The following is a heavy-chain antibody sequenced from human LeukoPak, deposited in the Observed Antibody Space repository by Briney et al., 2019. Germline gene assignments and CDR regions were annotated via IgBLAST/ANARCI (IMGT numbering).Heavy chain of an antibody. D-gene: IGHD6-13*01. CDR1: GYTFTSYA. CDR3: ARGRIRGIAAAAANWFDP. J-gene: IGHJ5*02. V-gene: IGHV7-4-1*02. Sequence: GASVKVSCKASGYTFTSYAMNWVRQAPGQGLEWMGWINTNTGNPTYAQGFTGRSVFSLDTSVSTAYLQISSLKAEDTAVYYCARGRIRGIAAAAANWFDPWGQGTLVTVSS. CDR2: INTNTGNP.